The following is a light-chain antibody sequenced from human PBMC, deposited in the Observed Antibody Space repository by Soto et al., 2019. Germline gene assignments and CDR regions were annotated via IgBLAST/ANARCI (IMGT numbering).Light chain of an antibody. J-gene: IGKJ1*01. V-gene: IGKV1-5*03. CDR1: DSISSW. CDR3: QQYMWT. CDR2: KAS. Sequence: IHITHAXSSLSAXXXXRXPITCRASDSISSWLAWYQQKPGKAPKLLIYKASNLASGVPSRFSGSGSGTEFTLTISSLQPDDSATYYCQQYMWTFGQGTKVDI.